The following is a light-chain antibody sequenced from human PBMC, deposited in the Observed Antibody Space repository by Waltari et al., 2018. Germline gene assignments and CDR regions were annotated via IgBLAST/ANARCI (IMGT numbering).Light chain of an antibody. CDR3: QQYYSVPYT. V-gene: IGKV1D-8*02. CDR2: AAS. J-gene: IGKJ2*01. CDR1: QGISNY. Sequence: TQSPSLLSASTGDRVTISCRTSQGISNYLAWYQQKPGKAPDLLIYAASTLQTGVPSRFSGSGSGTDFTLTISYLQTEDFATYYCQQYYSVPYTFGQGTKLDIK.